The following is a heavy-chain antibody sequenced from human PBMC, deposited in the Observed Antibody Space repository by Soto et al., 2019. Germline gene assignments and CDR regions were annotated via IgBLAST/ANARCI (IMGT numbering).Heavy chain of an antibody. J-gene: IGHJ5*02. V-gene: IGHV4-39*01. CDR3: ARHPCGYSSSWYICRGWFDP. CDR2: IYYSGST. Sequence: SETLSLTCTVSGGSISSSSYYWGWIRQPPGKGLEWIGSIYYSGSTYYNPSLKSRVTISVDTSKNQFSLKLSSVTAADTAVYYCARHPCGYSSSWYICRGWFDPWGQGTLVTVSS. CDR1: GGSISSSSYY. D-gene: IGHD6-13*01.